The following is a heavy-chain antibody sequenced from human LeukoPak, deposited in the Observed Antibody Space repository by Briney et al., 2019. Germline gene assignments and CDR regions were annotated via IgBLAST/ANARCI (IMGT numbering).Heavy chain of an antibody. V-gene: IGHV3-9*01. J-gene: IGHJ4*02. CDR1: GFTFDDYA. CDR2: ISRNSGSI. CDR3: AKDLRSSWYGGGY. D-gene: IGHD6-13*01. Sequence: GRSLRLSCAASGFTFDDYAMHWVRQAPGKGLEWVSGISRNSGSIGYADSVKGRFTIYRDNAKNSLYLQMNSLRAEDTALYYRAKDLRSSWYGGGYWGQGTLVPVSS.